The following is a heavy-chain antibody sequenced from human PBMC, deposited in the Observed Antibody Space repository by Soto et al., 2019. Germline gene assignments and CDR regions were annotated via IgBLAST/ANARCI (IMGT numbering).Heavy chain of an antibody. CDR3: ARQYSSSWYRGGFDY. CDR1: GGSISSYY. Sequence: SETLSLTCTVSGGSISSYYWSWIRQPPGKGLEWIGYIYYSGSTNYNPSLKSRVTISVDTSKNQFSLKLSSVTAADTAVYYCARQYSSSWYRGGFDYWGQGTLVTVSS. D-gene: IGHD6-13*01. J-gene: IGHJ4*02. V-gene: IGHV4-59*01. CDR2: IYYSGST.